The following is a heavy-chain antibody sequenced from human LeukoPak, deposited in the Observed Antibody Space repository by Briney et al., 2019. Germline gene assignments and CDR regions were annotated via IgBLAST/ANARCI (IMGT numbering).Heavy chain of an antibody. D-gene: IGHD3-10*02. CDR1: GFTFSSYE. V-gene: IGHV3-48*03. J-gene: IGHJ6*04. Sequence: PGGSLRLSCAASGFTFSSYEMNWVRQAPGKGLEWVSYISSSGSTIYYADSVKSRFTISSDNAKNSLYLQMNSLRAEDTAVYYCAELGITMIGGVWGKGTTVTISS. CDR3: AELGITMIGGV. CDR2: ISSSGSTI.